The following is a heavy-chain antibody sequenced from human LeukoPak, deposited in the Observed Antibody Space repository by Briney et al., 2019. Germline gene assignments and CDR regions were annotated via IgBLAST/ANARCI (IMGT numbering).Heavy chain of an antibody. J-gene: IGHJ4*02. V-gene: IGHV5-51*01. CDR2: IYPGDSDT. D-gene: IGHD2-15*01. CDR1: GYSFTSYW. Sequence: GESLKISCQGSGYSFTSYWIGWVRQMPGKGLEWMGIIYPGDSDTRYSPSFQGQVTISADKSISTAYLQWSSLKASDTAMYYCARSGYCSGGSCYVPHIFDYWGQGTLVTVSS. CDR3: ARSGYCSGGSCYVPHIFDY.